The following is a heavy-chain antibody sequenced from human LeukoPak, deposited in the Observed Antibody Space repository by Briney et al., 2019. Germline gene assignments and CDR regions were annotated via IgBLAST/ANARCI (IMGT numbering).Heavy chain of an antibody. V-gene: IGHV3-66*01. CDR2: IYSGGST. Sequence: PGGSLSFYSAASGFTVCYNYRIRLRQAPGKGLEWVSVIYSGGSTYYADSVKGRFTISRDNSKNTLYLQMNSLRAEDTAVYYCARDRDDYGYSYYYGMDVWGQGTTVTVSS. J-gene: IGHJ6*02. CDR3: ARDRDDYGYSYYYGMDV. CDR1: GFTVCYNY. D-gene: IGHD4/OR15-4a*01.